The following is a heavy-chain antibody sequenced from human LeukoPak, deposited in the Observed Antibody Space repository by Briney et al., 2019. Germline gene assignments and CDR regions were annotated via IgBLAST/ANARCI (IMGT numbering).Heavy chain of an antibody. J-gene: IGHJ6*03. CDR1: VYMFTLYY. D-gene: IGHD6-19*01. Sequence: GASVTVSFKASVYMFTLYYMHWVRQAQGQGQEWKGWINPNSGGTNYAQKFQGRFTMTRDTPISTAYMDLNRLRSDDTAVYYCARVVAVTGTPVYYMDVWGKGTTVTVSS. CDR2: INPNSGGT. CDR3: ARVVAVTGTPVYYMDV. V-gene: IGHV1-2*02.